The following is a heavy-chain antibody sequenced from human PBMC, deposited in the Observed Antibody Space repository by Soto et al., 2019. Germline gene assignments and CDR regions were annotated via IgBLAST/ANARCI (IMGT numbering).Heavy chain of an antibody. Sequence: QVQLVQSGAEVKKPGSSVKVSCKASGGTFSSYAISWVRQAPGQGLAWMGGIIPIFGTANYAQKFQGRVTITADESTSTAYMELSSLRSEDTAVYYCARGLGWGIAAAGTGGYWGQGTLVTVST. J-gene: IGHJ4*02. D-gene: IGHD6-13*01. CDR2: IIPIFGTA. CDR1: GGTFSSYA. CDR3: ARGLGWGIAAAGTGGY. V-gene: IGHV1-69*12.